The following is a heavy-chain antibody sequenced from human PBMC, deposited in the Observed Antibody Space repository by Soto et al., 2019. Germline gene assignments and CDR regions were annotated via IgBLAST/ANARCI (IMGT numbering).Heavy chain of an antibody. CDR2: INHSGST. CDR1: GGSFSGYY. D-gene: IGHD3-22*01. J-gene: IGHJ4*02. Sequence: SETLSLTCAVHGGSFSGYYWSWTRQPPGKGLEWIGEINHSGSTNYNPSLKSRVTISVDTSKNQFSLKLSSVTAADTAVYYCARGGYYDSSGYYLGYWGQGTLVTVSS. V-gene: IGHV4-34*01. CDR3: ARGGYYDSSGYYLGY.